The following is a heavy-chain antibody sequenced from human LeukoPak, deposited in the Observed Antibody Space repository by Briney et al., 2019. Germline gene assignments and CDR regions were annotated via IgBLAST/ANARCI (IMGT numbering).Heavy chain of an antibody. J-gene: IGHJ6*03. CDR1: GGTFSSYA. CDR3: ASARMEDYYYYMDV. Sequence: SVKVSCKASGGTFSSYAISWVRQAPGQGLEWMGGIIPIFGTANYAQKFQGRVTITTDESTSTAYMELSSPRSEDTAVYYCASARMEDYYYYMDVWGKGTTVTVS. D-gene: IGHD1-1*01. CDR2: IIPIFGTA. V-gene: IGHV1-69*05.